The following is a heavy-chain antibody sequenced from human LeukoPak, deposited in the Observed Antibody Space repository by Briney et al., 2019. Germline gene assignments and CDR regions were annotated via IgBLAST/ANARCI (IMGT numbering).Heavy chain of an antibody. D-gene: IGHD1-26*01. J-gene: IGHJ4*02. CDR2: ISGSGGST. CDR1: GFTFSSYG. CDR3: AKDRGSYRERWGDY. V-gene: IGHV3-23*01. Sequence: PGGSLRLSCAASGFTFSSYGMSWVRQAPGKGLEWVSAISGSGGSTYYADSVKGRFTISRDNSKNTLYLQMNSLRAEDTAVYYCAKDRGSYRERWGDYWGQGTLVTVSS.